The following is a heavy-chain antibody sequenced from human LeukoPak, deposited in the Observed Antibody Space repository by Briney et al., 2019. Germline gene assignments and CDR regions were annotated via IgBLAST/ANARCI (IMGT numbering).Heavy chain of an antibody. J-gene: IGHJ4*02. CDR1: GGTFSSYA. CDR2: IIPIFGTA. V-gene: IGHV1-69*13. Sequence: SVKVSCKASGGTFSSYAISWVRQAPGQGLEWMGGIIPIFGTANYAQKFQGRVTITADESTSTAYMELSSLRSEDTTVYYCARDERGVGATFDYWGQGTLVTVSS. CDR3: ARDERGVGATFDY. D-gene: IGHD1-26*01.